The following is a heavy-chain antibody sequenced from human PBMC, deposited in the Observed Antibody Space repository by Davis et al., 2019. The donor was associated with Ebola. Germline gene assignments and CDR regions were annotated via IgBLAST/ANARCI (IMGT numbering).Heavy chain of an antibody. J-gene: IGHJ4*02. CDR3: AGGLKPYSSSPLGY. CDR2: INHSGST. V-gene: IGHV4-34*01. Sequence: SETLSLTCTVSGGSISSYYWSWIRQPPGKGLEWIGEINHSGSTNYNPSLKSRVTISVDTSKNQFSLKLSSVTAADTAVYYCAGGLKPYSSSPLGYWGQGTLVTVSS. D-gene: IGHD6-6*01. CDR1: GGSISSYY.